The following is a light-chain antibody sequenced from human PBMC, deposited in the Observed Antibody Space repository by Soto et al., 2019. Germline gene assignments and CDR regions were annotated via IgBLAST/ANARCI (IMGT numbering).Light chain of an antibody. V-gene: IGKV3-20*01. CDR1: QGIGDT. Sequence: EIVMTQSPATLSVSPGGRATLSCRASQGIGDTLAWYQHKPGQAPRLLIYGASSRPTGIPDRFSGSGSGTDFTLTISRLEPEDFAVYYCQQYGSSSTFGQGTRLEIK. J-gene: IGKJ5*01. CDR3: QQYGSSST. CDR2: GAS.